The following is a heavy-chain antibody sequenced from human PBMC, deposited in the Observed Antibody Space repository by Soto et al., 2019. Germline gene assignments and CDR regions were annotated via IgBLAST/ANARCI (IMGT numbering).Heavy chain of an antibody. CDR1: GGSISSGGYY. J-gene: IGHJ4*02. V-gene: IGHV4-31*03. CDR3: AREPVTTRRPYYFDY. Sequence: QVQLQESGPGLVKPSQTLSLTCTVSGGSISSGGYYWSWIRQHPGKGLEWIGYIYYSGSTYYNPCLKSRVTLAVYTSENQFSLKLSPVPAADPAVYSCAREPVTTRRPYYFDYWGQGTLVTVSS. CDR2: IYYSGST. D-gene: IGHD4-17*01.